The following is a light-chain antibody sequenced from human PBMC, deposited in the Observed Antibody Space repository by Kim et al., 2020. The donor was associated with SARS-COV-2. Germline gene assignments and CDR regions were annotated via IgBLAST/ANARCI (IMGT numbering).Light chain of an antibody. CDR1: QSVSSNY. J-gene: IGKJ2*03. CDR2: DES. CDR3: KQYGSSHMYS. V-gene: IGKV3-20*01. Sequence: PGETALLSCRASQSVSSNYLAGYQQKPGQAPRLLIYDESSRATGIPDRFSGGGSATDFTLTISRLEPEDFAVYYCKQYGSSHMYSFGQGTKLEI.